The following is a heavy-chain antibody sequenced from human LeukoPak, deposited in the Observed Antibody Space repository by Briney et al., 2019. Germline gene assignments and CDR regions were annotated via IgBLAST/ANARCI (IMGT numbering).Heavy chain of an antibody. D-gene: IGHD6-13*01. V-gene: IGHV3-73*01. J-gene: IGHJ4*02. CDR2: IRSKANSYAT. CDR1: GFTFSGSA. CDR3: TIIPGIAAAGTERDY. Sequence: GGSLRLSCAASGFTFSGSAMHWVRQASGKGLEWVGRIRSKANSYATAYAASVKGRFTISRDDSKHTAYLQMNSLKTEDTAVYYCTIIPGIAAAGTERDYWGQGTLVTVSS.